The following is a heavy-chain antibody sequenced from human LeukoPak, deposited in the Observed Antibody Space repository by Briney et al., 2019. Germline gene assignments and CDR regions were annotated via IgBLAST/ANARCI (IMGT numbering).Heavy chain of an antibody. J-gene: IGHJ6*02. CDR1: GFTFSSYA. V-gene: IGHV3-23*01. Sequence: GGSLRLSCAASGFTFSSYAMIWVRQAPGKGLEWVSAISGSGTSTFYADSVKGRFTISRDNSKNTLYLQMNSLRAEDTAVYYCAKTSQGHPPYYCSMDVWGQGTTVTVSS. CDR3: AKTSQGHPPYYCSMDV. CDR2: ISGSGTST.